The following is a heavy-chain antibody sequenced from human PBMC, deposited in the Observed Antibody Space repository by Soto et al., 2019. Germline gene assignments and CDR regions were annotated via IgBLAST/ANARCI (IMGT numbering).Heavy chain of an antibody. D-gene: IGHD3-10*01. CDR2: IYYSGST. CDR1: GGSISSGDYY. V-gene: IGHV4-30-4*01. Sequence: SETRSLTCTVSGGSISSGDYYWSWIRQPPGKGLEWIGYIYYSGSTYYNPSLKSRVTISVDTSKNQFSLKLSSVTAADTAVYYCARGYQGGSGSYYKGYNWFDPWGQGTLVTVSS. CDR3: ARGYQGGSGSYYKGYNWFDP. J-gene: IGHJ5*02.